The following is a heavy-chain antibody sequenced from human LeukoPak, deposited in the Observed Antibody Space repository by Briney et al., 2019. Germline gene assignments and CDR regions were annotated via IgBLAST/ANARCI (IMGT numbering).Heavy chain of an antibody. J-gene: IGHJ4*02. CDR2: IYTSGST. CDR3: ARENRIYDSSGYTY. Sequence: SETLSLTCTVSGGSISSYYWSWIRQPAGKGLEWIGRIYTSGSTNYNPSLKSRVTMSVDTSKNQFSLKLSSVIAADTAVYYCARENRIYDSSGYTYWGQGTLVTVSS. D-gene: IGHD3-22*01. V-gene: IGHV4-4*07. CDR1: GGSISSYY.